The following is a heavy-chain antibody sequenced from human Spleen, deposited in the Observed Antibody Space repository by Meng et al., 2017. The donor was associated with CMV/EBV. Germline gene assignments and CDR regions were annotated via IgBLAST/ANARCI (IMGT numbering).Heavy chain of an antibody. CDR3: ARLSVLTYYYDSSGYEGAFDI. D-gene: IGHD3-22*01. CDR2: VSFDETNR. V-gene: IGHV3-30*04. Sequence: GESLKISCAASGFTFRNYAMHWVRQAPGKGLEWVAVVSFDETNRYYTESVKGRFTISRDNSKDTFFLQMKSLRAEDTAVYYCARLSVLTYYYDSSGYEGAFDIWGQGTMVTVSS. CDR1: GFTFRNYA. J-gene: IGHJ3*02.